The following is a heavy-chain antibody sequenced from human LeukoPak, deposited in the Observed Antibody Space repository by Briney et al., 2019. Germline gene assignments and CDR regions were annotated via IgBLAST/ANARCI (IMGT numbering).Heavy chain of an antibody. CDR2: IIPILGIA. D-gene: IGHD3-22*01. V-gene: IGHV1-69*04. CDR3: ARDYYDSSGYYRVFDY. J-gene: IGHJ4*02. Sequence: SVKVSCKASGGTFSSYAISWVRQAPGQGLEWMGRIIPILGIANYAQKFQGRVTITADKSTSTAYMELRSLRSDDTAVYYCARDYYDSSGYYRVFDYWGQGTLVTVSS. CDR1: GGTFSSYA.